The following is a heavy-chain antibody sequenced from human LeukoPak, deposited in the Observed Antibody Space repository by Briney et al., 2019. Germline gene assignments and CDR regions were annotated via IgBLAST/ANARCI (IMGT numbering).Heavy chain of an antibody. Sequence: ASVKASCKASGYTFTSYGISWVRQAPGQGLEWMGWISAYNGNTHYAQKLQGRVTMTTDTSTSTAYMELRSLRSDDTAVYYCARSYVETAMVKIEKLYYLDYWGQGTLVTVSS. CDR3: ARSYVETAMVKIEKLYYLDY. V-gene: IGHV1-18*04. J-gene: IGHJ4*02. CDR1: GYTFTSYG. CDR2: ISAYNGNT. D-gene: IGHD5-18*01.